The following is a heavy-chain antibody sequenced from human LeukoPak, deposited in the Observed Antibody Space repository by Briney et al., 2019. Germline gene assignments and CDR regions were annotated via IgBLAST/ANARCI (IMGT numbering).Heavy chain of an antibody. J-gene: IGHJ5*02. D-gene: IGHD2-2*01. V-gene: IGHV3-48*03. Sequence: GGSLRLSCAASGFTFSSYEMNWVRQAPGKGLEWVSYVSSSGSTIYYADSVKGRFTISRDNAKNSLYLQMNSLRGEDTALYYCARLEVPPGNRGWYYESWGQGTLATVSS. CDR2: VSSSGSTI. CDR3: ARLEVPPGNRGWYYES. CDR1: GFTFSSYE.